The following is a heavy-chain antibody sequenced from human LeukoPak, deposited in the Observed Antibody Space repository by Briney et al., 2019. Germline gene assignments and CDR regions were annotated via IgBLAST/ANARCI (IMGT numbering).Heavy chain of an antibody. CDR3: ARAALAAAGTRGTFDP. J-gene: IGHJ5*02. CDR2: INPNSGGT. CDR1: GYTFTGYY. D-gene: IGHD6-13*01. Sequence: ASVTVSCKASGYTFTGYYMHWVRQAPGQGLEWMGWINPNSGGTNYAQKFQGRVTITRDTSISTAYMELSRLRSDDTAVYYCARAALAAAGTRGTFDPWGQGTLVTVSS. V-gene: IGHV1-2*02.